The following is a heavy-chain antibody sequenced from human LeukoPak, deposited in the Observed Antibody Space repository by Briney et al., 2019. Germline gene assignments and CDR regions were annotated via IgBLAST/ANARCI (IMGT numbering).Heavy chain of an antibody. J-gene: IGHJ4*02. V-gene: IGHV3-53*01. D-gene: IGHD2-15*01. CDR2: LYSDGST. CDR3: ARDPSQSRYCSAGSCYYY. CDR1: GFTVSANY. Sequence: GGSLRLSCAASGFTVSANYMGWVRQAPGMGLEWVSVLYSDGSTYYADSVKGRFTVSRDNSKNTLYLQMTSLRAEDSAVYYCARDPSQSRYCSAGSCYYYWGQGTLVTVSS.